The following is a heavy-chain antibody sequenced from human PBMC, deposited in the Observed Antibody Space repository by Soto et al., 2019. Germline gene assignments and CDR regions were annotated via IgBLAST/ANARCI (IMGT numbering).Heavy chain of an antibody. D-gene: IGHD6-19*01. CDR2: ISYEGSNK. V-gene: IGHV3-30*18. Sequence: GGSLRLSCAASGFTFSSYGMHWVRQAPGKGLEWVAVISYEGSNKYYADSVKGRFTISRDNSKNTLYLQMNSLRAEDTAVYYCAKGGYSSGWGFDYWGQGTLVTVSS. CDR1: GFTFSSYG. J-gene: IGHJ4*02. CDR3: AKGGYSSGWGFDY.